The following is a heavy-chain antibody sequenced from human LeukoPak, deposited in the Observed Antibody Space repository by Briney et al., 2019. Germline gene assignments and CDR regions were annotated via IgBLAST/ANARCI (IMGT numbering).Heavy chain of an antibody. CDR2: SGDRGGT. CDR3: AKNGQSGFSFDP. D-gene: IGHD2-8*01. V-gene: IGHV4-34*01. J-gene: IGHJ5*02. CDR1: GGSLNGHY. Sequence: SETLSLTCAVYGGSLNGHYWSWIRQPPGKGLEWIGESGDRGGTKFNPSLKSRVTISAGTSKNQFTLKLRSVTAADTAVYYCAKNGQSGFSFDPWGQGTLVTVPS.